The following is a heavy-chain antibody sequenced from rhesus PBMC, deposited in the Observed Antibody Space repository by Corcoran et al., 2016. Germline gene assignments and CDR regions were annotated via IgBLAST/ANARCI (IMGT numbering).Heavy chain of an antibody. CDR2: LSPLVGKT. CDR3: ARGLGGSKREYNWFDV. J-gene: IGHJ2*01. D-gene: IGHD4-29*01. Sequence: QVQLVQSGAEVKKPGASVKVSCKASGFTFGSYAISWVRPAPGQGLEWMGVLSPLVGKTNYAKNDQGRVTITAETSTSTAYMELSSLRSEDTAVYYCARGLGGSKREYNWFDVWGPGTPITISS. V-gene: IGHV1-198*02. CDR1: GFTFGSYA.